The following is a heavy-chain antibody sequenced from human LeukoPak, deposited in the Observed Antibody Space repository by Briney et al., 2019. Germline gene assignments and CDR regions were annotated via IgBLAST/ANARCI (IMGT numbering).Heavy chain of an antibody. J-gene: IGHJ4*02. D-gene: IGHD1-14*01. CDR1: GFTFRDFA. V-gene: IGHV3-49*04. CDR3: TTWGGMITGY. CDR2: IRNKANGYTT. Sequence: GGSLRLSCAASGFTFRDFAMTWVRQAPGKGLEWVGRIRNKANGYTTDYAASVKGRFTISRDDSKSIAYLQMNSLKTEDTAVYYCTTWGGMITGYWGQGTLVTVSS.